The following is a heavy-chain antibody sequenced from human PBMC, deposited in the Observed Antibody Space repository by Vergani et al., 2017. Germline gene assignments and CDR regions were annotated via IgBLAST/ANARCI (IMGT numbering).Heavy chain of an antibody. Sequence: QLQLQESGPGLVKPSETLSLTCTVSGGSISSSNYYWGWIRQPPGKGLEWIGNIYYSGNTYYNPSLKSRVTISVDKSKNQFSLKLSSVTAADTAVYYCARGPHGELRSPLDYWGQGTLVTVSS. J-gene: IGHJ4*02. V-gene: IGHV4-39*07. CDR1: GGSISSSNYY. CDR2: IYYSGNT. D-gene: IGHD1-26*01. CDR3: ARGPHGELRSPLDY.